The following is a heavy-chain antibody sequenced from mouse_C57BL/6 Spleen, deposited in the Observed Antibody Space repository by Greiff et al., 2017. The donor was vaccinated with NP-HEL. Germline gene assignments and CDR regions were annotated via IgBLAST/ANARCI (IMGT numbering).Heavy chain of an antibody. CDR3: ARDDYEVYYFDY. CDR2: ISDGGSYT. D-gene: IGHD2-4*01. CDR1: GFTFSSYA. V-gene: IGHV5-4*01. J-gene: IGHJ2*01. Sequence: EVQLVESGGGLVKPGGSLKLSCAASGFTFSSYAMSWVRQTPEKRLEWVATISDGGSYTYYPDNVKGRFTISRDNAKNNLYLQMSHLKSEDTAMYYCARDDYEVYYFDYWGQGTTLTVSS.